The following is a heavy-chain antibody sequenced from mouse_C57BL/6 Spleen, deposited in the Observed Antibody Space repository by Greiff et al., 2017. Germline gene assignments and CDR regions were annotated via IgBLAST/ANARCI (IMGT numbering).Heavy chain of an antibody. CDR3: ARGVNDGYYLSYFDY. CDR1: GYTFTSYW. V-gene: IGHV1-50*01. CDR2: IDPSDSHT. D-gene: IGHD2-3*01. Sequence: QVQLQQPGAELVKPGASVKLSCKASGYTFTSYWMQWVKQRPGQGLEWIGEIDPSDSHTNYNQKFKGKATLTVDTSASTAYMQLSSLTSEDSAVYYCARGVNDGYYLSYFDYWGQGTSLTVSS. J-gene: IGHJ2*02.